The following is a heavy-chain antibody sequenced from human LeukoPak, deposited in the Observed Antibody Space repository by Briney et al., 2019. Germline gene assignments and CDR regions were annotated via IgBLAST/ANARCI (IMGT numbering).Heavy chain of an antibody. CDR3: ARYCSGGSCYIEPYYFDY. D-gene: IGHD2-15*01. CDR2: INHSGST. J-gene: IGHJ4*02. Sequence: SETLPLTCAVYGGSFSGYYWSWIRQPPGKGLEWIGEINHSGSTNYNPSLKSRVTISVDTSKNQFSLKLSSVTAADTAVYYCARYCSGGSCYIEPYYFDYWGQGTLVTVSS. V-gene: IGHV4-34*01. CDR1: GGSFSGYY.